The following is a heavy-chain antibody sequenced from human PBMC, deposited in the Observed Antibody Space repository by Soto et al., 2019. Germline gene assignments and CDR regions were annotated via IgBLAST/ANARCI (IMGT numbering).Heavy chain of an antibody. V-gene: IGHV3-30*01. Sequence: QVQFKESGGGVVKTGGSLRLSCVASGFTFADYAMHWVRRIPGKGLEWVAVISYSGDRQYYAESVKGRFTISRDNSKKTLYLQMFSLTSEDSAVFYCARTPAAMITDRYNWFDSWGPGTQVTVSS. CDR2: ISYSGDRQ. J-gene: IGHJ5*01. CDR3: ARTPAAMITDRYNWFDS. CDR1: GFTFADYA. D-gene: IGHD3-16*01.